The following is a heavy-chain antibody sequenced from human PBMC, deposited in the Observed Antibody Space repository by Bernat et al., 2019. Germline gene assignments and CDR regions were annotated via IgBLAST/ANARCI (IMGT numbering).Heavy chain of an antibody. CDR3: ARDRLAVAGTWDY. D-gene: IGHD6-19*01. CDR2: IYSGGST. J-gene: IGHJ4*02. V-gene: IGHV3-66*01. Sequence: EVQLVESGGGLVQPGGSLRLSCAASGFTVSSNYMSWVRQAPGKGLEWVSVIYSGGSTYYADSVKGRFTISRDNSKNTLYLQMNSLRAEDTAVYYCARDRLAVAGTWDYWGQGTLVTVSS. CDR1: GFTVSSNY.